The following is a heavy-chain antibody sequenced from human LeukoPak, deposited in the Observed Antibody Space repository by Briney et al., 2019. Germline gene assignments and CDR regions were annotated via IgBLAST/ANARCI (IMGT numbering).Heavy chain of an antibody. CDR3: ARVFDTYYMDV. J-gene: IGHJ6*03. CDR1: GYTFIGYF. CDR2: INPKSSGT. V-gene: IGHV1-2*02. Sequence: GASVKVSCKASGYTFIGYFMHWVRQAPGQGLEWMGWINPKSSGTNYAQKFQDRVTMTSDTSISTAYMELMRLRSDDTAVYYCARVFDTYYMDVWGKGTTVTVSS.